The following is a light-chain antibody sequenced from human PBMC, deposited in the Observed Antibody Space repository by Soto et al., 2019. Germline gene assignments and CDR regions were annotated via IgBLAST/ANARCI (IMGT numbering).Light chain of an antibody. CDR1: QSISSW. CDR3: QQYNSYPWT. V-gene: IGKV1-5*01. CDR2: DAS. Sequence: KHSPSTLSASVEDRVTITCRASQSISSWLAWYQQKPGKAPKLLIYDASSLESGVPSRFSGSGSGTEFTLTISSLQPDDFATYYCQQYNSYPWTFGQGTKVDIK. J-gene: IGKJ1*01.